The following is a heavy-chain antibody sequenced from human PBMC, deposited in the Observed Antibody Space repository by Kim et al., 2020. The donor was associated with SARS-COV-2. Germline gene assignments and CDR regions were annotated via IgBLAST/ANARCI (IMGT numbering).Heavy chain of an antibody. V-gene: IGHV5-10-1*01. J-gene: IGHJ6*02. D-gene: IGHD3-3*01. Sequence: GASLKISCKGSGYSFTSYWNSRVRQMPGKGLEWRGRIDPSDSYTNYSPSLQGHVTIPADKSISTAYLQWSSLKASDTAKYYCARQYYDFSYYYGMDVWGQGTTVTVSS. CDR2: IDPSDSYT. CDR1: GYSFTSYW. CDR3: ARQYYDFSYYYGMDV.